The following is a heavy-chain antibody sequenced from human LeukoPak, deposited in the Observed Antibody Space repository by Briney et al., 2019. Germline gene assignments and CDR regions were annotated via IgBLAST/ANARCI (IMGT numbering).Heavy chain of an antibody. J-gene: IGHJ4*02. CDR3: ARAVGLHYYDSSGYYYFDY. Sequence: SENMPLTRTAPGGSISSYHWSWIRQPPGKELERIGYIYYRGSTNYNPSLKSRVTISVDTSKNQFSLKLSPVTAADTAVYYCARAVGLHYYDSSGYYYFDYWGQGTLVTVSS. D-gene: IGHD3-22*01. CDR1: GGSISSYH. CDR2: IYYRGST. V-gene: IGHV4-59*01.